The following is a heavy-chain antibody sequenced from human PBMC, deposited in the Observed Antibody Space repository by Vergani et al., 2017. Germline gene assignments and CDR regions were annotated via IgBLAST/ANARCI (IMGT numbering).Heavy chain of an antibody. J-gene: IGHJ4*02. CDR1: GGSISSGAYY. CDR2: IYTTGST. Sequence: QLQESGPGLVKPSQTLSLTCTVSGGSISSGAYYWNWIRQPAGKGLEWIGRIYTTGSTNYNPSLKSRVTISVDTSKNQFSLNLSSVTAADTAVYYWARGGGGGRGSGGYNFGYWGQGTLVTGSS. D-gene: IGHD3-10*01. V-gene: IGHV4-61*02. CDR3: ARGGGGGRGSGGYNFGY.